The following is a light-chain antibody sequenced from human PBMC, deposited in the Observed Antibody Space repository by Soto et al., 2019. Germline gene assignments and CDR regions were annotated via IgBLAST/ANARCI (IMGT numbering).Light chain of an antibody. CDR2: GAS. J-gene: IGKJ2*01. CDR1: RRISSAY. CDR3: LQSGNSPLT. Sequence: EVVLTQSPGTLSLSPGVRATLSCRASRRISSAYLAWYQQKPGQAPRLLIYGASTRATDIPDRFTGSGSATDFTLIISRLEPEDFAVYYCLQSGNSPLTFGQGTRLEIK. V-gene: IGKV3-20*01.